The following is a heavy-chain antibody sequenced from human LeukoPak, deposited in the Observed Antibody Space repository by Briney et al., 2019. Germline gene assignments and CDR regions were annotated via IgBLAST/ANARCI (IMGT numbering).Heavy chain of an antibody. J-gene: IGHJ4*02. CDR3: ARWYSGSQYFDH. D-gene: IGHD1-26*01. Sequence: GGSLRLSCAASGFTFSSYDMTWVRQAPGKGLEWVSYISSSGTSIQYADSVKGRFTLSRDNAKNSLNLQMNSLRVEDTAVYYCARWYSGSQYFDHWGQGTLVTVSS. CDR1: GFTFSSYD. V-gene: IGHV3-48*03. CDR2: ISSSGTSI.